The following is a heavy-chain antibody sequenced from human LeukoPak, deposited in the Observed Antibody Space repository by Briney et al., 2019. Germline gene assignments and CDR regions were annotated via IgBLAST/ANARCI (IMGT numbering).Heavy chain of an antibody. CDR1: GFTFSSYA. D-gene: IGHD2-15*01. CDR3: ARGSSVVGLD. J-gene: IGHJ4*02. CDR2: ISYDGSNK. V-gene: IGHV3-30*03. Sequence: GRSLRLSCAASGFTFSSYAMHWVRQAPGKGLEWVAVISYDGSNKYYADSVKGRFTISRDNSRNTLHLQMNSLRAEDTAVYYCARGSSVVGLDWGQGTLVTVSS.